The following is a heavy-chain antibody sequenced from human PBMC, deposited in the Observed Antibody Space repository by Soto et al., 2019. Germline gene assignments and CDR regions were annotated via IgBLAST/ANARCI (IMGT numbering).Heavy chain of an antibody. J-gene: IGHJ6*02. CDR3: ARDKSYYYDSSGYYGMDV. CDR1: GFTFSSYG. V-gene: IGHV3-33*01. D-gene: IGHD3-22*01. CDR2: IWYDGSNK. Sequence: QVQLVESGGGVVQPGRSLRLSCVASGFTFSSYGMHWVRQAPGKGLEWVAVIWYDGSNKYYADSVKGRFTISRDNSKNTXXLQMNSLRAEDTAVYYCARDKSYYYDSSGYYGMDVWGQGTTVTVSS.